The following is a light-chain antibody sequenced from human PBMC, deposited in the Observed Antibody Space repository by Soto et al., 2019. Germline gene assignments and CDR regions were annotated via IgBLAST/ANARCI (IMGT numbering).Light chain of an antibody. CDR3: QQYYNPPLT. J-gene: IGKJ4*01. Sequence: DIVMTQSPDSLAVSLGERATINCKSSQSVLYSSNNKNYLAWYQQKPGQXPNLLIYWASTRESGVPDRFSGSGSGTDFTLTISSLKDEDVAVYYCQQYYNPPLTFGGGTRWIS. CDR2: WAS. CDR1: QSVLYSSNNKNY. V-gene: IGKV4-1*01.